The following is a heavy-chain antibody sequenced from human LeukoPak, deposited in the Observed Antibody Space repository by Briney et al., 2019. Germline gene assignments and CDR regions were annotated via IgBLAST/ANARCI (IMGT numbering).Heavy chain of an antibody. CDR1: GFTFSSYA. CDR2: ISGSGGST. Sequence: PGGSLRLSCAASGFTFSSYAMSWVRQAPGKGLEWVSAISGSGGSTYYADSVKGRFTISRDNSKNTLYLQMNSLRAEDTAVYYCAKVLDYGDYFNVGYFQRWGQGTLVTVSS. D-gene: IGHD4-17*01. J-gene: IGHJ1*01. CDR3: AKVLDYGDYFNVGYFQR. V-gene: IGHV3-23*01.